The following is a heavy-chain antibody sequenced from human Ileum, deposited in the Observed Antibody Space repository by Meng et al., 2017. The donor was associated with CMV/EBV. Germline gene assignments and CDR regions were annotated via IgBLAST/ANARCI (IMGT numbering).Heavy chain of an antibody. CDR1: GFTFSTYE. CDR3: ARYSTSNAFDM. D-gene: IGHD6-13*01. CDR2: MSSSGRSI. Sequence: GESLKISCAASGFTFSTYEMTWVRQAPGKGLEWVSYMSSSGRSIYYADSVKGRFTISRDIAKNSLYLQKNSLSAEDTALYYCARYSTSNAFDMWGQGTMVTVSS. J-gene: IGHJ3*02. V-gene: IGHV3-48*03.